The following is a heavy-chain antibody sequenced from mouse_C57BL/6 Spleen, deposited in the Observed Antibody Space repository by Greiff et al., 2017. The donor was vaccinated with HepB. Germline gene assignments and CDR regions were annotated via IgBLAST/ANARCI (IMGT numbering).Heavy chain of an antibody. D-gene: IGHD2-1*01. J-gene: IGHJ4*01. CDR1: GYKFTDYY. V-gene: IGHV1-19*01. CDR2: INPYNGGT. CDR3: ARNGNYGAMDY. Sequence: VQLQQSGPVLVKPGASVKMSCKASGYKFTDYYMNWVKQSHGKSLEWIGVINPYNGGTSYNQKFKGKATLTVDKSSSAAYMELNSLTSEDSAVYYCARNGNYGAMDYWGQGTSVTVSS.